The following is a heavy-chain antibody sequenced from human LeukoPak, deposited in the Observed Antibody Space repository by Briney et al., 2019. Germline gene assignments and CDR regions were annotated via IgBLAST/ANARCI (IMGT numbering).Heavy chain of an antibody. CDR3: VREYFSYGDRYFDY. Sequence: PGGSLRLSCAASGFNLSSHETNWVRQAPGQGLEWISYISSTATTRYYADSVKGRFTVSKDNARNELFLQMNSLRAEDTAVYYCVREYFSYGDRYFDYWGQGTLVTVSS. V-gene: IGHV3-48*03. CDR2: ISSTATTR. CDR1: GFNLSSHE. D-gene: IGHD4-17*01. J-gene: IGHJ4*02.